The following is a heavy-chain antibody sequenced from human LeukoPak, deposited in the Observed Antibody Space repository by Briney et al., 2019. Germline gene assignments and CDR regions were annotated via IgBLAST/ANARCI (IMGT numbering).Heavy chain of an antibody. CDR2: INAGNGNT. D-gene: IGHD6-19*01. J-gene: IGHJ4*02. CDR3: ATDASGWYYDY. Sequence: ASVKVSCKASGGTFISYAISWVRQAPGQRLEWMGWINAGNGNTKYSQKFQGRVTITRDTSASTAYMELSSLRSEDTAVYYCATDASGWYYDYWGQGTLVTVSS. CDR1: GGTFISYA. V-gene: IGHV1-3*01.